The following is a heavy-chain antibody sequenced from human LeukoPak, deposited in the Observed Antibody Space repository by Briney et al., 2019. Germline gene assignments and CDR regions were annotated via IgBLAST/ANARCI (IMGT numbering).Heavy chain of an antibody. Sequence: GASVKVSCKASGYTFTSYDTNWVRQATGQGLEWMGWMNPNSGNTGYAQKFQGRVTMTRNTSISTAYMELSSLRSEDTAVYYCARGRGINGIVVAGTALGYWGQGTLVTVSS. D-gene: IGHD6-19*01. CDR1: GYTFTSYD. V-gene: IGHV1-8*01. CDR3: ARGRGINGIVVAGTALGY. CDR2: MNPNSGNT. J-gene: IGHJ4*02.